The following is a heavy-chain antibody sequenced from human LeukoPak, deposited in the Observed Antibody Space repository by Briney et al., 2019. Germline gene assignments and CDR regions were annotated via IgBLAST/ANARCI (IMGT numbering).Heavy chain of an antibody. J-gene: IGHJ4*02. D-gene: IGHD6-13*01. CDR3: ARALSYSSSWYGVYFDY. CDR1: GYIFTSYW. CDR2: IYPGDSDT. Sequence: PGESLTLSCTGSGYIFTSYWIGWVRQMPGKGLEWMGIIYPGDSDTIYSPSFQGQVTISADKSISTAYLQWSSLKASDTAMYYCARALSYSSSWYGVYFDYWGQGTLVTVSS. V-gene: IGHV5-51*01.